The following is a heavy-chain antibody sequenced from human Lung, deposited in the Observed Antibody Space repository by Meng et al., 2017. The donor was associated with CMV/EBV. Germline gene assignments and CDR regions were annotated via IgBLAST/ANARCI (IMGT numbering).Heavy chain of an antibody. D-gene: IGHD2-2*01. CDR1: GGTFSSYA. V-gene: IGHV1-69*05. Sequence: SVXVSXKASGGTFSSYAISWVRQAPGQGLEWMGGIIPIFGTANYAQKFQGRVTITTDESMSTAYMELSSLRSEDTAVYYCARSANIVVVPAARHYFDYWXQGTLVTVSS. J-gene: IGHJ4*02. CDR2: IIPIFGTA. CDR3: ARSANIVVVPAARHYFDY.